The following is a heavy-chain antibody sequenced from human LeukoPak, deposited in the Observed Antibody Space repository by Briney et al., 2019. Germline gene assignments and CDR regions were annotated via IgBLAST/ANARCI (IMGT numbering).Heavy chain of an antibody. CDR2: IFYDGST. J-gene: IGHJ4*02. D-gene: IGHD6-6*01. CDR3: ARGGASSRYFDC. V-gene: IGHV4-59*01. Sequence: SSETLSLTCTVSGGSINDYWSWIRQPPGEGLEWIGFIFYDGSTNYSPSLKSRVTISLDTSKNQFSLNLSSVTAADTAVYYCARGGASSRYFDCWGQGTLVTVST. CDR1: GGSINDY.